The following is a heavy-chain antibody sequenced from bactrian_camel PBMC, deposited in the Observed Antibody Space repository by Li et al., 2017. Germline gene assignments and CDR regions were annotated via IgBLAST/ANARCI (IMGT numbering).Heavy chain of an antibody. CDR1: GYSVSQGY. J-gene: IGHJ4*01. CDR2: IDRNGYP. Sequence: VQLVESGGGSVQSGGSLRLSCAASGYSVSQGYMAWFRQAPGKEREGVAAIDRNGYPTYTYSVKDRFTISKDNVKNTLYLQMNSLKPEDTAVYYCAADGGICWGLLTILAAGSRGQGTQVTVS. D-gene: IGHD3*01. V-gene: IGHV3S53*01. CDR3: AADGGICWGLLTILAAGS.